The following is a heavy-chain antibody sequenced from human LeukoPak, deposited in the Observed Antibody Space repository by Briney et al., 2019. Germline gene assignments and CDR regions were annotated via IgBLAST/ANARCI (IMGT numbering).Heavy chain of an antibody. CDR1: GFTFSSYG. CDR2: ISYDGSNK. CDR3: AKAHRPGIAAAGTNFDL. V-gene: IGHV3-30*18. D-gene: IGHD6-13*01. J-gene: IGHJ2*01. Sequence: GRSLRLSCAASGFTFSSYGMHWVRQAPGKGLEWVAVISYDGSNKYYADSVKGRFTISRDNSKNTLYLQMNSLRAEDTAVYYCAKAHRPGIAAAGTNFDLWGRGTLVTVSS.